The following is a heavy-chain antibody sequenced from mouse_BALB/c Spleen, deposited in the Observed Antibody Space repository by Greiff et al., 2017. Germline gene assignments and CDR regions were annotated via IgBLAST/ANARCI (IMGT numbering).Heavy chain of an antibody. Sequence: VQLQQSGAELVKPGASVKLSCKASGYTFTSYYMYWVKQRPGQGLEWIGEINPSNGGTNFNEKFKSKATLTVDKSSSTAYMQLSSLTSEDSAVYYCTRAKLGYDCYYEGFAYWGQGTLVTVSA. D-gene: IGHD2-3*01. CDR2: INPSNGGT. J-gene: IGHJ3*01. CDR3: TRAKLGYDCYYEGFAY. V-gene: IGHV1S81*02. CDR1: GYTFTSYY.